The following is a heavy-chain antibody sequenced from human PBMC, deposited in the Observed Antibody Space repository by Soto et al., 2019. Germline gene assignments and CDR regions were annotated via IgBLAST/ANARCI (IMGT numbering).Heavy chain of an antibody. J-gene: IGHJ6*02. Sequence: QVQLQESGPGLVKPSETLSLTCIVAGGSITSNYWSWIRQPPGKGLEWIGYIYYSGNTNYNPSLKSRVIISIDTSKNHFILKLSSVTAADTAVYYCARGPYYYYYGLDVWGQGTTVTVSS. CDR1: GGSITSNY. CDR2: IYYSGNT. V-gene: IGHV4-59*01. CDR3: ARGPYYYYYGLDV.